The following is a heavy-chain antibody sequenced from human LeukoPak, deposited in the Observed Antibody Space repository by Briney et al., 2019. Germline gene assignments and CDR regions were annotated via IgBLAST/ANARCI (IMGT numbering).Heavy chain of an antibody. Sequence: GRSLRLSCAASGFTFSSYGMHWVRQAPGKGLEWVAVISYDGSNKYYADSVKGRFTISRDNSKNTLYLQMNSLRAEDTAVYYCAGMDVRGQGTTVTVSS. J-gene: IGHJ6*02. CDR1: GFTFSSYG. CDR3: AGMDV. V-gene: IGHV3-30*03. CDR2: ISYDGSNK.